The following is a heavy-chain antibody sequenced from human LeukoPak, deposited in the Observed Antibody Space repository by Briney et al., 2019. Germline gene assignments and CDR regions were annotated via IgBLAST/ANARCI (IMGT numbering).Heavy chain of an antibody. J-gene: IGHJ5*02. V-gene: IGHV1-69*04. CDR1: GGTFSSYA. CDR2: ITPILGIA. CDR3: ARARSPSSGYLLRDHNWFDP. Sequence: GASVKVSCKASGGTFSSYAISWVRQAPGQGLEWMGRITPILGIANYAQKFQGRVTITADKSTSTAYMELSSLRSEDTAVYYCARARSPSSGYLLRDHNWFDPWGQGTLVTVSS. D-gene: IGHD3-22*01.